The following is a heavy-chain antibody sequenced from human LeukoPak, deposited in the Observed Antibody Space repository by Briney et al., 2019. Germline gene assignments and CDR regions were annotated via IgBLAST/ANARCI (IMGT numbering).Heavy chain of an antibody. Sequence: GGSLRLSCTVSGFTLSSYEMSWIRQAPGKGLEWVSSIDYDGGSGHYADSVKGRFTISRDNAKNSLYPQMNSLKTEDTAVYYCTTDLVWGSYRPIDYWGQGTLVTVSS. CDR1: GFTLSSYE. V-gene: IGHV3-20*04. D-gene: IGHD3-16*02. CDR3: TTDLVWGSYRPIDY. J-gene: IGHJ4*02. CDR2: IDYDGGSG.